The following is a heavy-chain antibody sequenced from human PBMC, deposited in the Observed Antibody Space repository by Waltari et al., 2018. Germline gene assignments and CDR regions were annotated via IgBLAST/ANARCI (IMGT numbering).Heavy chain of an antibody. Sequence: EVQLVESGGGLVQPGGSLRLSCAASGFTFSSYWMSWVRQAPGKGLEWVANIKQDGSEKYNVDAVKGRFTISRDNAKNSLYLQMNSLRAEDTAVYYCARGGGGDSYGFYYWGQGTLVTVSS. CDR1: GFTFSSYW. D-gene: IGHD5-18*01. J-gene: IGHJ4*02. CDR2: IKQDGSEK. V-gene: IGHV3-7*01. CDR3: ARGGGGDSYGFYY.